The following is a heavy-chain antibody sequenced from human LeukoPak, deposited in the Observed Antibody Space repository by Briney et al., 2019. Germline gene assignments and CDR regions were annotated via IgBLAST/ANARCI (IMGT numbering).Heavy chain of an antibody. V-gene: IGHV1-69*04. J-gene: IGHJ6*02. CDR3: AKSPYYYDSSGPYYYYYYGMDV. D-gene: IGHD3-22*01. Sequence: GASVKVSCKASGGTFSSYAISWVRQAPGQGLEWMGRIIPIFGIANYAQKFQGRVTIPADKSTSTAYMELSSLRSEDTAVYYCAKSPYYYDSSGPYYYYYYGMDVWGQGTTVTVSS. CDR1: GGTFSSYA. CDR2: IIPIFGIA.